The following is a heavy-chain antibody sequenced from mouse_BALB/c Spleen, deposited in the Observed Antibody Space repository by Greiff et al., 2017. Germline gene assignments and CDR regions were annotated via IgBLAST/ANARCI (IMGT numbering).Heavy chain of an antibody. CDR3: ASHYGSSDGWYFEV. D-gene: IGHD1-1*01. V-gene: IGHV14-3*02. CDR1: GFNIKDTY. Sequence: VQLQQSGAELVKPGASVKLSCTASGFNIKDTYMHWVKQRPEQGLEWIGRIDPANGNTKYDPKFQGKATITADTSSNTAYLQLSSLTSEDTAVYYCASHYGSSDGWYFEVWGAGTTLTVSS. CDR2: IDPANGNT. J-gene: IGHJ1*01.